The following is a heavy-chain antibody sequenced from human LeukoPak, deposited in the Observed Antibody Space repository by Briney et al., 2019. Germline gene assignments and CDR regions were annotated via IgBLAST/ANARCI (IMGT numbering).Heavy chain of an antibody. CDR1: GFTFSSYG. CDR2: IWYDGSNK. J-gene: IGHJ4*02. D-gene: IGHD3-9*01. V-gene: IGHV3-33*01. Sequence: GGSLRLSCAASGFTFSSYGMHWVRQAPGKGLEWVAVIWYDGSNKYHADSVKGRFTISRDNSKNALYLQMNSLRAEDTAVYYCARQTPKAYDIYYFDYWGQGTLVTVSS. CDR3: ARQTPKAYDIYYFDY.